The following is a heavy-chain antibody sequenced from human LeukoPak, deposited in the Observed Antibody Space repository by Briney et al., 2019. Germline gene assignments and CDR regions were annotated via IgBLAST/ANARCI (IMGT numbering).Heavy chain of an antibody. CDR1: GYSISSAYY. J-gene: IGHJ3*02. CDR3: ARRPITISGGFDI. D-gene: IGHD3-3*01. CDR2: MYHSGST. V-gene: IGHV4-38-2*02. Sequence: SETLSLTCSVSGYSISSAYYWGWIRQPPGKGLEWIGTMYHSGSTNYNPSLKSRVTISVDTSKNQFSLKLSSVTAADTAVYYCARRPITISGGFDIWGQGTMVTVSS.